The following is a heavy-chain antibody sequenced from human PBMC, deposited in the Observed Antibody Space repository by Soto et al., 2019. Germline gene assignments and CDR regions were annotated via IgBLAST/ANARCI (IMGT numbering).Heavy chain of an antibody. D-gene: IGHD6-13*01. CDR1: GGSISSGGYY. CDR2: IYYSGST. V-gene: IGHV4-31*03. Sequence: SETLSLTCTVSGGSISSGGYYWSWIRQHPGKGLEWIGYIYYSGSTYYNPSLKSRVTISVDTSKNQFSLKLSSVTAADTAVYYCAKIPEGIAAAGSFWGKYYGMDVWGQGTTVTVSS. CDR3: AKIPEGIAAAGSFWGKYYGMDV. J-gene: IGHJ6*02.